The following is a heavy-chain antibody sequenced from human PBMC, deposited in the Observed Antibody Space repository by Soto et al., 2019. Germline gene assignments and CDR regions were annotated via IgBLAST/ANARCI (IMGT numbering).Heavy chain of an antibody. J-gene: IGHJ6*02. Sequence: GGSLRLSCLASGFTFSDFAMIWVRHVPGRGLEWVASLDGAGGSTYYAESVRGRFSTSRDNSQNTLFLQMKRLTVDDTAIYYCAAPRDEYGSGVSWFTYGMDIWGQGTTVTVSS. D-gene: IGHD3-10*01. CDR3: AAPRDEYGSGVSWFTYGMDI. CDR1: GFTFSDFA. CDR2: LDGAGGST. V-gene: IGHV3-23*01.